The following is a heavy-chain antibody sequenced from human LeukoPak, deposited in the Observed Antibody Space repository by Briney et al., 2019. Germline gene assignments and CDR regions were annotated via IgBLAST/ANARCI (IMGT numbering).Heavy chain of an antibody. J-gene: IGHJ3*02. CDR1: GYSFTSYW. CDR3: ARQVAMVRGVWAENAFDI. D-gene: IGHD3-10*01. Sequence: GESLKISCKGSGYSFTSYWIGWVRQMPGKGLEWMGIIYPGDSDTRYSPSFQGQVTISADKSISTAYLQWSSLKASDTTMYYCARQVAMVRGVWAENAFDIWGQGTMVTVSS. CDR2: IYPGDSDT. V-gene: IGHV5-51*01.